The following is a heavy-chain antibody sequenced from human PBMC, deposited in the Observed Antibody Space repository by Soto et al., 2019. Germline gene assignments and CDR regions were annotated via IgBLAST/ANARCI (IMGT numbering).Heavy chain of an antibody. J-gene: IGHJ6*02. V-gene: IGHV4-59*01. CDR2: IYDRGST. CDR3: ASGKKYYYHGMDV. CDR1: GDSINNYY. Sequence: QVQLQSSGPGVVKPSETLSLTCTVSGDSINNYYWTWIRQPPRKGLEWIWYIYDRGSTSYNPSLKSRPTMTGDTCKSQFSLKLKSVTAAATAVYYCASGKKYYYHGMDVSGQGTTVAVS.